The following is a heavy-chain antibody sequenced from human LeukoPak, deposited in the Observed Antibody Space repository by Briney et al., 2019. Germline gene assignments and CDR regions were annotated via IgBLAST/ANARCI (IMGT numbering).Heavy chain of an antibody. CDR2: IKQDGSEK. J-gene: IGHJ5*02. D-gene: IGHD5-12*01. CDR1: GFTFSTYW. Sequence: GGSLRLSCAASGFTFSTYWMTWVRQAPGKGLEWVANIKQDGSEKYYVDSVKGRFTISRDNAKNSLYLQMNSLRAEDTAVYYCARGGGYSGYDYVDWFDPWGQGTLVTVSS. CDR3: ARGGGYSGYDYVDWFDP. V-gene: IGHV3-7*03.